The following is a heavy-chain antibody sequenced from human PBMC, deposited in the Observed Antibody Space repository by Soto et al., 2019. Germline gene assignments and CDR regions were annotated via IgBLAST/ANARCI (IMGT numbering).Heavy chain of an antibody. J-gene: IGHJ4*02. D-gene: IGHD3-22*01. CDR3: AHRLQSSYYVSSAYPVFFYF. CDR2: IYWDDDQ. CDR1: GLSLTTSGEG. V-gene: IGHV2-5*02. Sequence: SGPTLVNPTQTLTLTCTLSGLSLTTSGEGVGWIRQPPGKALEWLALIYWDDDQRYSPSLKSRLTVTKDNSKNQVVLSMTDMDPVDTATYYCAHRLQSSYYVSSAYPVFFYFWGQGILVPVSS.